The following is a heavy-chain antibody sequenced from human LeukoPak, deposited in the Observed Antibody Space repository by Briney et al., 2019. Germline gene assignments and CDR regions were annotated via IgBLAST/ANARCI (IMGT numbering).Heavy chain of an antibody. Sequence: PGGSLRLSCAASGFTFSSYWMSWVRQAPGKGLEWVANIKQDGSEKYYVDSVKGRFTISRDNAKNSLYLQMNSLRAEDTAVYYCARVSVAGIAAAGTPFDYWGQGTLVTVSS. V-gene: IGHV3-7*03. CDR3: ARVSVAGIAAAGTPFDY. CDR1: GFTFSSYW. D-gene: IGHD6-13*01. CDR2: IKQDGSEK. J-gene: IGHJ4*02.